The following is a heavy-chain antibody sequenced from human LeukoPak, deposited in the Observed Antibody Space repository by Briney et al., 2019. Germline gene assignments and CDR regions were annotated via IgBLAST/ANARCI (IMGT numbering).Heavy chain of an antibody. V-gene: IGHV1-18*04. CDR1: GFRFTSFG. CDR2: ISTYSGIT. J-gene: IGHJ5*02. D-gene: IGHD4-11*01. Sequence: ASVKISCKASGFRFTSFGVSWVRQAPGQGLEWMGWISTYSGITHYGEKFEDRVTMTVDTSTTTVYMELRNLTYEDTAVYYCARDSDYSGNGSGDWLDPWGQGTAVTVSS. CDR3: ARDSDYSGNGSGDWLDP.